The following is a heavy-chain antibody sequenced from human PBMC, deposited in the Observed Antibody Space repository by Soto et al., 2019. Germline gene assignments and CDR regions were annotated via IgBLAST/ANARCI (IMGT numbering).Heavy chain of an antibody. D-gene: IGHD6-19*01. CDR3: VRHAPYRSGWANRNDY. J-gene: IGHJ4*02. V-gene: IGHV4-39*01. CDR1: GASISSSTFY. Sequence: QLQLQESGPGLVKPSETLSLTCTVSGASISSSTFYWGWIRQPPGKGLEWIGTVYYSGRAYYNPPLNRRLTISLATSKNQFSLTLSSLTPADTALYYCVRHAPYRSGWANRNDYWGQGTLVTVSS. CDR2: VYYSGRA.